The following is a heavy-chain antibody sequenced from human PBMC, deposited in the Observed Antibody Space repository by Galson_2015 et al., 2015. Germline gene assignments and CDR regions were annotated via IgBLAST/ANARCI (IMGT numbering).Heavy chain of an antibody. Sequence: SLRLSCAASGFTFSDYYMSWIRQAPGKGLEWVSAISGSGGSTYYADSVKGRFTISRDNSKNTLYLQMNSLRAEDTAVYYCAKPRAVTYYFDYWGQGTLVTVSS. CDR2: ISGSGGST. CDR3: AKPRAVTYYFDY. D-gene: IGHD4-17*01. V-gene: IGHV3-23*01. CDR1: GFTFSDYY. J-gene: IGHJ4*02.